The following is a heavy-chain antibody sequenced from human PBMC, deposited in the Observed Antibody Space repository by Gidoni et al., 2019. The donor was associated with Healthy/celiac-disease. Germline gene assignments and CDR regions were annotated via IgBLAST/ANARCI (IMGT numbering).Heavy chain of an antibody. CDR1: GFTFRSYA. Sequence: QVQLVASGGGVVQPGRSLRLSCAAPGFTFRSYAMHWVRQAPGKGLEWVAVISYDGSNKYYADAVKGRFTISRDNSKNTLYLQMNSLRAEDTAVYYCARSSSSFDLWGRGTLVTVSS. V-gene: IGHV3-30-3*01. CDR2: ISYDGSNK. CDR3: ARSSSSFDL. J-gene: IGHJ2*01. D-gene: IGHD6-6*01.